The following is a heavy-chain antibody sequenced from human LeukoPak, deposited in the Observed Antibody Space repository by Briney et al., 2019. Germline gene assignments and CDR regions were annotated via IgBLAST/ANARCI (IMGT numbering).Heavy chain of an antibody. J-gene: IGHJ4*02. D-gene: IGHD2-2*01. CDR1: GFTFSSYD. CDR3: AKVVYCPNTSCF. V-gene: IGHV3-23*01. Sequence: GGSLRLSCAASGFTFSSYDMSWVRQAPGKGLEWVSAIRGTGGSGDGGTTYYADSVKGRFTISRDNSKNTLYLQMKSLRAVDTAVYYCAKVVYCPNTSCFWGQGTLVTVSS. CDR2: IRGTGGSGDGGTT.